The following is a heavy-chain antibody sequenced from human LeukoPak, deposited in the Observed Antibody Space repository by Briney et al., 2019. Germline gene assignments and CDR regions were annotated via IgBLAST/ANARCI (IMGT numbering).Heavy chain of an antibody. J-gene: IGHJ4*02. D-gene: IGHD2-21*01. CDR2: MNPNSGNT. CDR1: GYTFTSYD. Sequence: GASVKVSCKASGYTFTSYDINWVRQATGQGLEWMGWMNPNSGNTGYAQKFQGRVTMTRSTSISTAYMELSSLRFEDTAVYYCTRSVRNGHIDYRGQGTLVTVSS. V-gene: IGHV1-8*01. CDR3: TRSVRNGHIDY.